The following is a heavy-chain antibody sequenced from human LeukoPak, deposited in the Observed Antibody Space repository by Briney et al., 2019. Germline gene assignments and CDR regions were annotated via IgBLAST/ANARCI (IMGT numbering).Heavy chain of an antibody. J-gene: IGHJ6*02. CDR3: ARDTYYYDSSGYYSPQGYYYYGMDV. CDR2: ISYDGSNK. CDR1: GFTFSSYE. Sequence: GGSLRLSCAASGFTFSSYEMNWVRQAPGKGLEWVAVISYDGSNKYYADSVKGRFTISRDNSKNTLYLQMNSLRAEDTAVYYCARDTYYYDSSGYYSPQGYYYYGMDVWGQGTTVTVSS. V-gene: IGHV3-30-3*01. D-gene: IGHD3-22*01.